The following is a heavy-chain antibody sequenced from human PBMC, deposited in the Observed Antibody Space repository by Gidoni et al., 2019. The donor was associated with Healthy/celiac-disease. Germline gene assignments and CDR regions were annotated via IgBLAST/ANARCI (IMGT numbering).Heavy chain of an antibody. Sequence: QVQLQESGPGLVKPSQTLSLTCTVSGGPISSGSYYWSWIRQPAGKGLEWIGRIYTSGSTNYNPSLKSRVTISVDTSKNQFSLKLSSVTAADTAVYYCAREGEDCSSTSCYPNWFDPWGQGTLVTVSS. V-gene: IGHV4-61*02. CDR3: AREGEDCSSTSCYPNWFDP. CDR1: GGPISSGSYY. J-gene: IGHJ5*02. D-gene: IGHD2-2*01. CDR2: IYTSGST.